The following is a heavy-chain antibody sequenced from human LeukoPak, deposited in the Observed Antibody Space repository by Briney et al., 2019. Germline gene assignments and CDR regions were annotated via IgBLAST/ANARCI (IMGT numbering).Heavy chain of an antibody. CDR1: GGSISSHY. J-gene: IGHJ2*01. CDR3: ARLSWYFDL. V-gene: IGHV4-59*11. Sequence: PSETLSLTCTVSGGSISSHYWSWIRQPPGKGLEWIGYIYYSGSTNYNPSLKSRVTISVDTSKNQFSLKLSSVTAADTAVYYCARLSWYFDLWGRGTLVTVSS. CDR2: IYYSGST.